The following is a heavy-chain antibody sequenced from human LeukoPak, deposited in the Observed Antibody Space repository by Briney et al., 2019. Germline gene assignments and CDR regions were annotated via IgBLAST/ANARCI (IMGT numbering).Heavy chain of an antibody. V-gene: IGHV4-59*08. D-gene: IGHD4-17*01. CDR2: IYYSGST. Sequence: PSETLSLTCTVSGGSISSYYWSWIRQPPGKGLEWVGYIYYSGSTNYNPSLKSRVTISVDTSKNQFSLKLSSVTAADTAVYYCARSGNLYGDYELGAFDYWGQGTLVTVSS. CDR1: GGSISSYY. CDR3: ARSGNLYGDYELGAFDY. J-gene: IGHJ4*02.